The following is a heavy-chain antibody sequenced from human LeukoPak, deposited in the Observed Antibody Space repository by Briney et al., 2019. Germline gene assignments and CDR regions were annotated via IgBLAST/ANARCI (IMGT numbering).Heavy chain of an antibody. CDR2: ISDGGSRT. CDR1: GFSFSSYA. V-gene: IGHV3-23*01. J-gene: IGHJ4*02. Sequence: GGSLRLSCAASGFSFSSYAVSWVRQAPGRGLEWVSGISDGGSRTYYADSVKGRFTISRDDSKNTLYLQMNSLRAEDTAVYYCAKVQLGIGVDYWGQGSLVTVSS. D-gene: IGHD7-27*01. CDR3: AKVQLGIGVDY.